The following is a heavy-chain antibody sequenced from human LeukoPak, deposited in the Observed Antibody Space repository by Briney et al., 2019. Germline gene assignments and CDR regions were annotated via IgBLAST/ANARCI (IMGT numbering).Heavy chain of an antibody. J-gene: IGHJ6*02. D-gene: IGHD6-19*01. CDR2: INPNSGGT. CDR3: ARSRIAVAEGGYYYYGMDV. Sequence: ASVKVSCKASGYTFTGYYMHWVRQAPGQGLEWMGWINPNSGGTNYAQKFQGRVTMTRDTSISTAYMELSRLRSDDTAVYYCARSRIAVAEGGYYYYGMDVWGRGTTVTVSS. CDR1: GYTFTGYY. V-gene: IGHV1-2*02.